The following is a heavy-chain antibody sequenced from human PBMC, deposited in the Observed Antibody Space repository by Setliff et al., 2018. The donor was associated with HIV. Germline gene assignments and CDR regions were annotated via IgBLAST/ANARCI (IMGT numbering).Heavy chain of an antibody. CDR3: ARDSGYSFGFNYFDY. CDR1: GGSISSSNW. Sequence: PSETLSLTCAVSGGSISSSNWWSWVRQPPGKGLELIGEIYHSGSTNYNPSLKSRVTISLDRSKTQFSLKLSSVTAADTAVYYCARDSGYSFGFNYFDYWGQGTLVTVSS. J-gene: IGHJ4*02. D-gene: IGHD5-18*01. V-gene: IGHV4-4*02. CDR2: IYHSGST.